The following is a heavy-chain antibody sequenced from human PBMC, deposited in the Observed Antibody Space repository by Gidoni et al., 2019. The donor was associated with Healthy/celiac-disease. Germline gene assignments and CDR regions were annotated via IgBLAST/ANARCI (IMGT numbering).Heavy chain of an antibody. V-gene: IGHV4-31*03. CDR1: GVSISSGGYY. J-gene: IGHJ4*02. Sequence: QVQLQESGPGLVKPSQTLSLTCPVSGVSISSGGYYWSWIRQHPGKGLEWIGYIYYSGSTYYNPSPKSRVTISVDTSKNQFSLKLSSVTAADTAVYYCARENYGGNSAFDYWGQGTLVTVSS. CDR3: ARENYGGNSAFDY. D-gene: IGHD4-17*01. CDR2: IYYSGST.